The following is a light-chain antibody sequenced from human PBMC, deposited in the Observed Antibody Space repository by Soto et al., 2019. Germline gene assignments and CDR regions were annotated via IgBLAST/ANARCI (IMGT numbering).Light chain of an antibody. Sequence: DIHMTQSPATLSASVGDRVTITCRASQTVSPWLAWYQQKPGAAPHLLIYKVSNLESGVPSRFSGSGSGADFTLTINGLQHDDFATYYCQQYSGGVTFGPGTKVEIK. CDR3: QQYSGGVT. CDR1: QTVSPW. V-gene: IGKV1-5*03. J-gene: IGKJ1*01. CDR2: KVS.